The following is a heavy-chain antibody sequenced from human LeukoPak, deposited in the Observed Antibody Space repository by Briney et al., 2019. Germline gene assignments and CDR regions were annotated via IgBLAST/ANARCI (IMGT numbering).Heavy chain of an antibody. CDR1: GFTFSSYA. D-gene: IGHD6-19*01. CDR2: ISGSGGST. V-gene: IGHV3-23*01. J-gene: IGHJ4*02. CDR3: AKEGGDSSGWYGYYFDY. Sequence: GGSLRLSCAASGFTFSSYAMSWVRQAPGKGLEWVSAISGSGGSTYYADSVKGRFTISRDNSKNTLYLQMNSLRAEDTAVYYCAKEGGDSSGWYGYYFDYWGQGTLVTVSS.